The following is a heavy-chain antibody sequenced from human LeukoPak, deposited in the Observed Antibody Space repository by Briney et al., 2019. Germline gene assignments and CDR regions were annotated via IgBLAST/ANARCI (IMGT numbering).Heavy chain of an antibody. CDR3: ARWSSTNCYDY. D-gene: IGHD2-2*01. J-gene: IGHJ4*02. CDR1: GFTFSSYS. CDR2: ISSSSSTI. Sequence: TGGSLRLSCAASGFTFSSYSMNWVRQAPGKGLEWVSYISSSSSTIYYADSVKGRFTISRDNAKNSLYLQMNSLRAEDTAVYYCARWSSTNCYDYWGQGTLVTVSS. V-gene: IGHV3-48*01.